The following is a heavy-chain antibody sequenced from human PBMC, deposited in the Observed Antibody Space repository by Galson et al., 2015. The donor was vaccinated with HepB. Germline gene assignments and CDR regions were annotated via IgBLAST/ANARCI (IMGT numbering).Heavy chain of an antibody. Sequence: ETLSLTCTVSGGSISSSSDYWGWLRQPPGKGLEWIGSIYYSGSTYYNPSLKSRVTISINTSKKQFSLKLSSVTAADTAVYYCAKPHSAAAGGGPFDYWGQGTLVTVSS. V-gene: IGHV4-39*01. J-gene: IGHJ4*02. CDR3: AKPHSAAAGGGPFDY. D-gene: IGHD6-25*01. CDR1: GGSISSSSDY. CDR2: IYYSGST.